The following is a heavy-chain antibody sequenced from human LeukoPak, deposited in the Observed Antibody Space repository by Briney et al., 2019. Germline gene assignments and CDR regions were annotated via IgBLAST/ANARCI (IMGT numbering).Heavy chain of an antibody. V-gene: IGHV4-61*02. CDR3: AIDRGNSDSGDYFDS. D-gene: IGHD4-17*01. Sequence: SETLSLTCSVSGGSFPSGPYYWNWIRQPAGKGLEWIGRIQTSGRINYSPSLKTRVTIFLDTPKNLLSLHLRSVTAADTAVYFCAIDRGNSDSGDYFDSWGRGTQVTVSS. CDR1: GGSFPSGPYY. J-gene: IGHJ4*02. CDR2: IQTSGRI.